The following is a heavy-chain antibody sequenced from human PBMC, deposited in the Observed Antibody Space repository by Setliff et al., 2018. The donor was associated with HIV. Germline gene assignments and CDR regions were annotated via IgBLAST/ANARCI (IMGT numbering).Heavy chain of an antibody. CDR2: SRNKAKSYTT. Sequence: GGSLRLSCAASGFTFDYYGMSWVRQAPGKGLEWVGRSRNKAKSYTTEFAASVKGRFTISRDDSKNSLYLQMNSLKTEDTAVYYCTRATPDRSGYYYAADYWGQGILVTVSS. V-gene: IGHV3-72*01. J-gene: IGHJ4*02. D-gene: IGHD3-22*01. CDR1: GFTFDYYG. CDR3: TRATPDRSGYYYAADY.